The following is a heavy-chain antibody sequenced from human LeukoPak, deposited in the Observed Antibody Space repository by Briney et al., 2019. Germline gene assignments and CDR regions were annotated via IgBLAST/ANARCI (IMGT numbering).Heavy chain of an antibody. Sequence: PSGTLSLTCAVSGGSISSSNWWSWVRQPPGKGLEWIGEIYHSGSTNYNPSLKSRVTISVDKSKNQFSLKLSSVTAADTAVYYCARGPAYYYGSGRPQFDYWGQGTLVTVSS. CDR3: ARGPAYYYGSGRPQFDY. V-gene: IGHV4-4*02. CDR2: IYHSGST. CDR1: GGSISSSNW. D-gene: IGHD3-10*01. J-gene: IGHJ4*02.